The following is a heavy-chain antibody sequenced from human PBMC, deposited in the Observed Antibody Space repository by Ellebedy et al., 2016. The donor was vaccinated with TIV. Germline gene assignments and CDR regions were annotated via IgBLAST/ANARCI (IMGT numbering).Heavy chain of an antibody. CDR3: ARLRVGATRYFDY. Sequence: ASVKVSCKASGYTFTGYYMHWVRQAPGQGLEWMGWINPNSGGTNYAQKFQGRVTMTRDTSISTAYLQWSSLKASDTAMYYCARLRVGATRYFDYWGQGTLVTVSS. D-gene: IGHD1-26*01. CDR2: INPNSGGT. J-gene: IGHJ4*02. CDR1: GYTFTGYY. V-gene: IGHV1-2*02.